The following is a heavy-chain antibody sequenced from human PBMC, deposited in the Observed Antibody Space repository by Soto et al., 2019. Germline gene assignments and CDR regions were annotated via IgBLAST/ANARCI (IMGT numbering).Heavy chain of an antibody. CDR2: INPSGGST. V-gene: IGHV1-46*03. J-gene: IGHJ6*02. CDR1: GSTFTSYY. Sequence: ASAPVSCKASGSTFTSYYMHWVRQAPGQGLEWMGIINPSGGSTSYAQKFQGRVTMTRDTSTSTVYMELSSLRSEDTAVYYCARQCIAVAGFGCVWGQGTTVTVSS. CDR3: ARQCIAVAGFGCV. D-gene: IGHD6-19*01.